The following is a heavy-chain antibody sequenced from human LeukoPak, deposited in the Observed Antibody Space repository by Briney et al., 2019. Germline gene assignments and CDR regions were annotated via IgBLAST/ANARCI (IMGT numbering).Heavy chain of an antibody. CDR2: IYTSGST. CDR3: ARETYYYGSGSGY. V-gene: IGHV4-61*02. D-gene: IGHD3-10*01. J-gene: IGHJ4*02. CDR1: GGSISSGSYY. Sequence: SETLSLTCTVSGGSISSGSYYWSWIRQPAGKGLEWIGRIYTSGSTNYNPSLKSRVTISVDTSKNQFSLKLSSVTAADTAVYYCARETYYYGSGSGYWGQGTLVTVSS.